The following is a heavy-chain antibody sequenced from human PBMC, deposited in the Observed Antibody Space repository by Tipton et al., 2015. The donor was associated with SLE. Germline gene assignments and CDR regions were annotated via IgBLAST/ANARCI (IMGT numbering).Heavy chain of an antibody. J-gene: IGHJ4*02. CDR2: IYYSGST. V-gene: IGHV4-39*07. D-gene: IGHD6-19*01. CDR1: GGSISSSSYY. Sequence: TLSLTCTVSGGSISSSSYYWGWIRQPPGKGLEWIGSIYYSGSTYYNPSLKSRVTISVDTSKNQFSLKLSSVTAADTAVYYCARHPAVAVTPDYWGQGTLVTVSS. CDR3: ARHPAVAVTPDY.